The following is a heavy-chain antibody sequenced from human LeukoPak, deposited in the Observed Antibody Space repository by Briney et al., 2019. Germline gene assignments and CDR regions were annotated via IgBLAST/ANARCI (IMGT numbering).Heavy chain of an antibody. CDR1: GFTFNRYP. V-gene: IGHV3-30-3*01. Sequence: HPRGSLRLSCAASGFTFNRYPVAWVRQARGKGREWVAVISYDGSNKYYADSVKGRFTISRDNSKNTLYLQMNSLRAEDTAVYYCARDSYGLDYWGQGTLVTVSS. J-gene: IGHJ4*02. CDR3: ARDSYGLDY. D-gene: IGHD5-18*01. CDR2: ISYDGSNK.